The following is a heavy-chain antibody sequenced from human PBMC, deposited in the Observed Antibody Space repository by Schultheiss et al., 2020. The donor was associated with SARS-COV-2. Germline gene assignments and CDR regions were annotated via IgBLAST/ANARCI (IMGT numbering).Heavy chain of an antibody. Sequence: GEPLKISCTASGFTFSTYAMNWVRQAPGKGLEWVSYISSCGSTIYYADSVKGRFTISRDNAKNSLYLQMNSLRAEDTAVYYCAREAPNELTIFGGLFDYWGQGTLVTVSS. CDR3: AREAPNELTIFGGLFDY. CDR1: GFTFSTYA. J-gene: IGHJ4*02. V-gene: IGHV3-48*04. CDR2: ISSCGSTI. D-gene: IGHD3-3*01.